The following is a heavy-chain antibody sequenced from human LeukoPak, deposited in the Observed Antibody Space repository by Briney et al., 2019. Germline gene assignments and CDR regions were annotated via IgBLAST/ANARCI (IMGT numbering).Heavy chain of an antibody. V-gene: IGHV3-48*03. CDR1: GFTFSSYE. J-gene: IGHJ4*02. CDR2: ISSSGSTI. D-gene: IGHD2-15*01. CDR3: ARIGTPATRYFDL. Sequence: GGSLRLSCAASGFTFSSYEMNWVRQAPGKGLEWVSYISSSGSTIYYADSVKGRFTISRDNAKNSLYLQMNSLRAEDTAVYYCARIGTPATRYFDLWAQGTLVTVSS.